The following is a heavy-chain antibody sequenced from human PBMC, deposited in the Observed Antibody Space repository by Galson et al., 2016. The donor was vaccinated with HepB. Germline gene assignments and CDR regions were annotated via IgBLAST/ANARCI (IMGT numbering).Heavy chain of an antibody. V-gene: IGHV3-48*02. J-gene: IGHJ4*02. Sequence: SLRLSCAGSGFLFSRYSMNWVRQAPGKGLEWLAYISSGSTTMYYADSVKGRFTISRDNAKKSLNLQMNSLRDADTAVYYCARDGGYSGYVLTNWGQGILVTVSS. CDR1: GFLFSRYS. CDR3: ARDGGYSGYVLTN. CDR2: ISSGSTTM. D-gene: IGHD5-12*01.